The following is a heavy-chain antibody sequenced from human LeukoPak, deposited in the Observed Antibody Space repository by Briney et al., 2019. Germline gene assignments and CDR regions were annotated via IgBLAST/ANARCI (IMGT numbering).Heavy chain of an antibody. CDR2: IIPIRGRA. Sequence: SVKVSCKASGGTFSSYAIRWVRQAPGQGLEWMGRIIPIRGRANYAQKFQGRVTITADKSTSTAYMELNSLRAEDTAVYYCVRDRGMGYSSRWYQYFQLWGQGTLVTVSP. V-gene: IGHV1-69*04. D-gene: IGHD6-19*01. J-gene: IGHJ1*01. CDR3: VRDRGMGYSSRWYQYFQL. CDR1: GGTFSSYA.